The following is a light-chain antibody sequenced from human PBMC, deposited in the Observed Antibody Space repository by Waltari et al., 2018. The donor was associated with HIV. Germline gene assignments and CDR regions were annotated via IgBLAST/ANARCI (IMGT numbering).Light chain of an antibody. CDR2: TAS. J-gene: IGKJ4*01. CDR1: QRLRSY. V-gene: IGKV1-8*01. Sequence: AMRMTHPPTSFPSSPGDRLTSTCRASQRLRSYLARYQQKTGKVPKLLIYTASTLQSGVPSRFSGSGSGNDFTLTIGDLQPEDSATYYCQQYNNYPLTFGGGTKVEIK. CDR3: QQYNNYPLT.